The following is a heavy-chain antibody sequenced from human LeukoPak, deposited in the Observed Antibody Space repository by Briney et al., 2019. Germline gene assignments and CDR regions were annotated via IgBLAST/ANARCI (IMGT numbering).Heavy chain of an antibody. CDR1: GGSISSGGYY. J-gene: IGHJ4*02. Sequence: SQTLSLTCTVSGGSISSGGYYWSWIRQHPGKGLEWIGYIYYSGSTYYNPSLKSRVTISVDTSKNQFSLKLSSVTAADTAVYYCARVTTDYDSSGYYPDYFDYWGQGTLVAVSS. CDR3: ARVTTDYDSSGYYPDYFDY. D-gene: IGHD3-22*01. CDR2: IYYSGST. V-gene: IGHV4-31*03.